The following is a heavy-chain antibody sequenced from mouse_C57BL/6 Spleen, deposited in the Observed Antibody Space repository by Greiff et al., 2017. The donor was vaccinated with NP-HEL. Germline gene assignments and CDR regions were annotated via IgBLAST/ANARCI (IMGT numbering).Heavy chain of an antibody. J-gene: IGHJ2*01. V-gene: IGHV5-4*01. CDR1: GFTFSSYA. Sequence: DVKLVESGGGLVKPGGSLKLSCAASGFTFSSYAMSWVRQTPEKRLEWVATISDGGSYTYYPDNVKGRFTISRDNAKNNLYLQMSHLKSEDTAMYYCARDPGDYDGYFDYWGQGTTLTVSS. CDR2: ISDGGSYT. CDR3: ARDPGDYDGYFDY. D-gene: IGHD2-4*01.